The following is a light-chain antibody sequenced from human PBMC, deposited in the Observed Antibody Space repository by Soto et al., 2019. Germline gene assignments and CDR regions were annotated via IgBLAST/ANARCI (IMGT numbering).Light chain of an antibody. CDR2: GAS. Sequence: EIVLTQSPGTLSLSPGERATLSCRASQSVSSSYLAWYQQKPGQAPRLLIYGASSRATGIPDRLSGSGSGTYFTLNISTPAPEDFAVYYCKQYGSSPLTFGGGTKVEIK. CDR1: QSVSSSY. J-gene: IGKJ4*01. CDR3: KQYGSSPLT. V-gene: IGKV3-20*01.